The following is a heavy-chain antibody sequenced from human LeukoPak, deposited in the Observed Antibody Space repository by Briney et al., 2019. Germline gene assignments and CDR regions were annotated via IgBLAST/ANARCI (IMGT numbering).Heavy chain of an antibody. CDR3: ARVTRTLCSGGSCYFGYFDY. V-gene: IGHV4-61*02. CDR1: GGSISSGSYY. D-gene: IGHD2-15*01. J-gene: IGHJ4*02. Sequence: SETLSLTCTVSGGSISSGSYYWSWIRQPAGKGLEWIGRIYTSGSTNYNPSLKSRVTISVDTSKNQFSLKLSSVTAADTAVYYCARVTRTLCSGGSCYFGYFDYWGQGTLVTVSS. CDR2: IYTSGST.